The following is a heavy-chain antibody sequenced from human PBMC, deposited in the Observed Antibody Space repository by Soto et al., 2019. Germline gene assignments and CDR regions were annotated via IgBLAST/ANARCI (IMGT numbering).Heavy chain of an antibody. CDR1: CGSFIGYY. J-gene: IGHJ4*02. CDR2: INHSGST. Sequence: SETLSLTCAFYCGSFIGYYWSWIRQPPGKGLEWIGEINHSGSTNYNPSLKSRVTISVDTSKNQFSLRLTSVIAADTAVYYCARDMPYAAGSLAGCDYWGQGILVTVSS. V-gene: IGHV4-34*01. D-gene: IGHD1-26*01. CDR3: ARDMPYAAGSLAGCDY.